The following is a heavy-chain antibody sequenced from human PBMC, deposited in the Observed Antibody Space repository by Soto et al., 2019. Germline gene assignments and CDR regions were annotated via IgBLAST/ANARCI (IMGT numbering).Heavy chain of an antibody. Sequence: PVGSLRLSCAASGFTFDDYTMHWVRQAPGKGLEWVSLITWDGGSTYYADSVKGRFTISRDNSKNSLYLQMNSLRTEDTALYYCAQAGGSCCYNYWGQGTMVTASS. CDR2: ITWDGGST. CDR1: GFTFDDYT. D-gene: IGHD2-2*02. V-gene: IGHV3-43*01. J-gene: IGHJ4*02. CDR3: AQAGGSCCYNY.